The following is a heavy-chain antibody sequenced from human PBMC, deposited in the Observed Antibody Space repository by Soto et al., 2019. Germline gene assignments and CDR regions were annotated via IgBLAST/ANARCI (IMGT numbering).Heavy chain of an antibody. CDR3: ARDRAFGARGYYYYYMDV. J-gene: IGHJ6*03. CDR2: INHSGST. Sequence: SVTLSLTCAVYGGSFSGYYWSWIRQPPGKGLEWIGEINHSGSTNYNPSLKSRVTISVDTSKNQFSLKLSSVTAADTAVYYCARDRAFGARGYYYYYMDVWGKGTTVTVSS. D-gene: IGHD3-16*01. V-gene: IGHV4-34*01. CDR1: GGSFSGYY.